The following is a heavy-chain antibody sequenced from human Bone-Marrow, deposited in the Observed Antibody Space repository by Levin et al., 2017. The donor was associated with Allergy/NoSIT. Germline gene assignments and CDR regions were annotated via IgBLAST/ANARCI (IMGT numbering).Heavy chain of an antibody. J-gene: IGHJ3*02. V-gene: IGHV3-21*01. Sequence: GGSLRLSCTVSGFMFSDYSIYWVRQAPGKGLEWISSISSDSSDLYYADSVKGRFPISRDTAKNSLNLHVSSLRAEDTAVYHCVRGIIGDVRVAHKEAFDIWGQGTMVTVSS. CDR1: GFMFSDYS. D-gene: IGHD2/OR15-2a*01. CDR3: VRGIIGDVRVAHKEAFDI. CDR2: ISSDSSDL.